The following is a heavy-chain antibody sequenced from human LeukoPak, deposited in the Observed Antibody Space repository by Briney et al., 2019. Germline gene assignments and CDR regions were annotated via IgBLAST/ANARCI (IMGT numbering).Heavy chain of an antibody. D-gene: IGHD3-10*01. CDR3: ARVLQQYYYYYVDI. Sequence: SETLSLTCAVSGGSFSGYYWSWIRQPPRKGLEWIGEINHSGSTNYNPSLTSRLTISVDTAKHQFSVELSFVTAAGTAVYYCARVLQQYYYYYVDIWGKGTTVTVSS. V-gene: IGHV4-34*01. J-gene: IGHJ6*03. CDR2: INHSGST. CDR1: GGSFSGYY.